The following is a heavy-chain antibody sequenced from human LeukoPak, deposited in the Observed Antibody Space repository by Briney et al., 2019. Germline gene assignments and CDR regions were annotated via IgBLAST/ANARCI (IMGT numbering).Heavy chain of an antibody. D-gene: IGHD5-12*01. J-gene: IGHJ4*02. V-gene: IGHV3-48*04. Sequence: GGSLRLSCAASGSTFRSHTMNWVRQAPGKGLEWISYISNTGSVIYYADSVKGRFTISRDNAKNSLYLQMNSLRAEDTALYYCAKDTGSGYDFVFDYWGQGTLVTVSS. CDR1: GSTFRSHT. CDR3: AKDTGSGYDFVFDY. CDR2: ISNTGSVI.